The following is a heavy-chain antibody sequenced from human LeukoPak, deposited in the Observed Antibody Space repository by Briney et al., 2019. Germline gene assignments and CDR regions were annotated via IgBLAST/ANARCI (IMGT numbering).Heavy chain of an antibody. D-gene: IGHD6-19*01. CDR1: GFTFSSYA. Sequence: WGSLRLSCAASGFTFSSYAMRWVRQAPGKGLEWVSGISSTGGSTYYADSVKGRFTISRDNSKNTLYLHMNSLTAEDPAVYYCARGYSSLDPWGQGTLVTVSS. V-gene: IGHV3-23*01. J-gene: IGHJ5*02. CDR2: ISSTGGST. CDR3: ARGYSSLDP.